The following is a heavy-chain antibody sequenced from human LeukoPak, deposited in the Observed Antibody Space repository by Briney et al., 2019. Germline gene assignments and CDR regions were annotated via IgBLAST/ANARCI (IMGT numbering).Heavy chain of an antibody. CDR1: GFSFSNYG. CDR2: ITYDGSEK. CDR3: AKGDLPLLYGGAFDS. D-gene: IGHD2-2*02. Sequence: PGGSLRLSCAASGFSFSNYGMHWVRQAPGKGLEWVAVITYDGSEKYYADSVKGRLTISRDNSKNTLYLQINSLRAEDTALYYCAKGDLPLLYGGAFDSWGQGILVTVSS. V-gene: IGHV3-30*18. J-gene: IGHJ4*02.